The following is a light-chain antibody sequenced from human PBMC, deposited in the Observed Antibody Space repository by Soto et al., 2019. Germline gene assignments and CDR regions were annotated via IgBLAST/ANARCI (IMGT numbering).Light chain of an antibody. CDR3: QHRGT. CDR1: QSVSNY. J-gene: IGKJ5*01. Sequence: EIVLTQSPATLSLSPGERATLSCRASQSVSNYLGWYQQKPGQAPRLLIYDASNRATGIPARFSGSVSGTDFTLTISSLEPEDFAVYYCQHRGTFGKGTRLEIK. V-gene: IGKV3-11*01. CDR2: DAS.